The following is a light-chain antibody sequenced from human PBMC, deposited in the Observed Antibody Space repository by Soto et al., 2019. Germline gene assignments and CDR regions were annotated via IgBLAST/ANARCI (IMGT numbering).Light chain of an antibody. Sequence: EIVLTQSPGTLSLSPGDRATLSCRASQSVSSSYLAWYQQKPGQAPGLLIYGASSRATGIPDRFSGSGSGTDFTLTISRLEPEDFAVYYCQQYGRSPWTFGQGIKVDIK. CDR1: QSVSSSY. V-gene: IGKV3-20*01. J-gene: IGKJ1*01. CDR2: GAS. CDR3: QQYGRSPWT.